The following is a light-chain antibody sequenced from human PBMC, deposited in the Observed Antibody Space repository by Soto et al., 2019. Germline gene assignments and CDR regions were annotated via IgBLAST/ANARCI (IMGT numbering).Light chain of an antibody. V-gene: IGKV1-5*03. CDR1: QIISSW. CDR3: QQYDSYSAS. Sequence: DIQLTQAPTILSSPVGDNVTINFLASQIISSWLPWYQQKPGKAPKLLIYKASTLQSGVPSRFSGSGSGTEFTLTISSLQPDDFATYYCQQYDSYSASFGQGTKVDI. J-gene: IGKJ1*01. CDR2: KAS.